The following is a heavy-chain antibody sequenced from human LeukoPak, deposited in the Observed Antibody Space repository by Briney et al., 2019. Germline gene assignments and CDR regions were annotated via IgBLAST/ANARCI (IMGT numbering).Heavy chain of an antibody. Sequence: SETLSLTCAVSGVPFSNYYWSWVRQSPRQGLEWIGEINHSGYTNYNPSLKSRVTMSIDTSKNQFSLKLTSVTAADAGVYYCTRAVAGHPDRGQGTLVTVSS. J-gene: IGHJ4*02. CDR3: TRAVAGHPD. D-gene: IGHD6-19*01. CDR1: GVPFSNYY. CDR2: INHSGYT. V-gene: IGHV4-34*01.